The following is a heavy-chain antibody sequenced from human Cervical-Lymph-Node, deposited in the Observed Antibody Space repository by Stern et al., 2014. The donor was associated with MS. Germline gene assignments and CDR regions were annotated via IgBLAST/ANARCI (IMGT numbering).Heavy chain of an antibody. D-gene: IGHD3-16*01. CDR3: ARSDRLWGSFDY. Sequence: QEQLQESGPGPVKPSQTLSLTCTVSGGSIRTVGYSWTWIRQHPGKGLDWIGYSYYSGRTYYNPSSMSPASNSRDTSNNPVSMYLTSVTAADTALYYCARSDRLWGSFDYWGQGTLVTVSS. CDR2: SYYSGRT. CDR1: GGSIRTVGYS. V-gene: IGHV4-31*01. J-gene: IGHJ4*02.